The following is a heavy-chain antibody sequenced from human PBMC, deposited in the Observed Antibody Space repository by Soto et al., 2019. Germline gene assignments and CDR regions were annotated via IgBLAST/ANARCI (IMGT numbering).Heavy chain of an antibody. D-gene: IGHD1-26*01. V-gene: IGHV1-69*13. CDR3: ARAIVGPTTTGWLDP. CDR2: IILIFGTA. Sequence: SEKVSCKASGGTFNRYAIIWVRQAPRQELDWVGGIILIFGTANYAQKFQGRVTITADDSTSTAYMELSSLRFEDTAVYYCARAIVGPTTTGWLDPWGQGTLVTVSS. J-gene: IGHJ5*02. CDR1: GGTFNRYA.